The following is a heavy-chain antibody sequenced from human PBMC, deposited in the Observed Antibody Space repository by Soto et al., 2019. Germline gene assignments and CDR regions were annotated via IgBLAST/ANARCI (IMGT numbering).Heavy chain of an antibody. Sequence: SETLSLTCDAYCGSFSGYFWHWIHQSPGKGLEWIGKVNHNGRNNYNPSLKSRVTISLDMSKKQISLKLTSVTAADTAVYYCARGGSSDWQVAFDFWGQGTMVTVSS. D-gene: IGHD6-19*01. CDR1: CGSFSGYF. J-gene: IGHJ3*01. CDR3: ARGGSSDWQVAFDF. V-gene: IGHV4-34*01. CDR2: VNHNGRN.